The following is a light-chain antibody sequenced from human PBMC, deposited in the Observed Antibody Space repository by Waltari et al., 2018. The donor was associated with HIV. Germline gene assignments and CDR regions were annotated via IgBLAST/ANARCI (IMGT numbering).Light chain of an antibody. Sequence: EIVMTQSPASLSVFLGERVNSLAWYQQKPGQAPRLLIYDASTRATGVPATFSGSGSGTEFTLTISSLQSEDFAVYFCQQYHQWPPFTFGGGTKVEIK. CDR2: DAS. J-gene: IGKJ4*01. CDR3: QQYHQWPPFT. V-gene: IGKV3-15*01.